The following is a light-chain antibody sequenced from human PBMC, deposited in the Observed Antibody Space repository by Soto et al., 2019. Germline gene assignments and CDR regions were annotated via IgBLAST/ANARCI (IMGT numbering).Light chain of an antibody. CDR3: QTWGTGIQGV. Sequence: QPVLTQSPSASASLGASVKLTCTLSSGHSSYAIAWHQQQPEKGPRYLMKLNSDGSHSKGDGIPDRFSGSSSGAERYLTISSLPSEDEADYYCQTWGTGIQGVFGGGTKLTFL. V-gene: IGLV4-69*01. J-gene: IGLJ2*01. CDR2: LNSDGSH. CDR1: SGHSSYA.